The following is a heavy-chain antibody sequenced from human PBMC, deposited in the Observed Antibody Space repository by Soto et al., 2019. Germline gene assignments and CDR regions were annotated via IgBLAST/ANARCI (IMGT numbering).Heavy chain of an antibody. Sequence: GFMRLLCAASGVTFNSSWMSLVRQAPGKGLEWVANIKQDGSEKYYVDSVKGRFTISRDNAKNSLYLQMNSLRAEDTAVYYCARDNLAGTIQSDFDYWGQGTLVTVSP. D-gene: IGHD4-4*01. CDR1: GVTFNSSW. V-gene: IGHV3-7*01. CDR2: IKQDGSEK. CDR3: ARDNLAGTIQSDFDY. J-gene: IGHJ4*02.